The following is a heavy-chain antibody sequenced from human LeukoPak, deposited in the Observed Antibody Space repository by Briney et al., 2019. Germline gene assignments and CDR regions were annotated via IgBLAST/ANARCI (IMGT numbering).Heavy chain of an antibody. J-gene: IGHJ4*02. D-gene: IGHD3/OR15-3a*01. Sequence: GGSLRLSCAASGFTFSSYEMNWVRQAAGKGLEWVSHITGSSSTINYADSVKGRFTISRDKAKNSLYLQMNSLRAEDTAVYYCARTGLGMYSFDSWGQGTLVTVSS. CDR1: GFTFSSYE. CDR2: ITGSSSTI. CDR3: ARTGLGMYSFDS. V-gene: IGHV3-48*03.